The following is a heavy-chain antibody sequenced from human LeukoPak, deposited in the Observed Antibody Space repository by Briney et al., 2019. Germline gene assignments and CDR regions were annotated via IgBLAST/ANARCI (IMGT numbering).Heavy chain of an antibody. CDR3: ARDLKRRYYYDSSGSLSEYYFDY. D-gene: IGHD3-22*01. CDR1: GYTFNVYY. V-gene: IGHV1-2*02. Sequence: PGASVKVSCKSSGYTFNVYYMHWVRQAPGQGLEWMGWINPNSGGTNYAQKFQGRVTMTRDTSISTAYLELSWLRSDDTAVYYCARDLKRRYYYDSSGSLSEYYFDYWGQGTLVTVSS. CDR2: INPNSGGT. J-gene: IGHJ4*02.